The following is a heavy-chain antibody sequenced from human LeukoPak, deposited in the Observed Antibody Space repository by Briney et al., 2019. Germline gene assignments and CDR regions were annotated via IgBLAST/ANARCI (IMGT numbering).Heavy chain of an antibody. V-gene: IGHV3-7*01. Sequence: GGSLRLSCAASGFTFRSYWMTWVRQSPGKGLEWVANIKQDGSEKYYVDSVKGRFTISRDNAKNSLYLQMNSRRAEDTAVYYCAREDIVATDAFDIWGQGTMVTVSS. CDR1: GFTFRSYW. CDR2: IKQDGSEK. D-gene: IGHD5-12*01. J-gene: IGHJ3*02. CDR3: AREDIVATDAFDI.